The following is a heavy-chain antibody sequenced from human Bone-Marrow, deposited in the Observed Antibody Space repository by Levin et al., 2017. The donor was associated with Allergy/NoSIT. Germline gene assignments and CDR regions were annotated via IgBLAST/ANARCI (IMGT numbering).Heavy chain of an antibody. CDR2: IKEDKSEI. Sequence: GESLKISCAASGFTFSSYWMTWVRQAPGKGLEWVASIKEDKSEIYYVDSVKGRFIISRDNAKNSLYLQMSSLRSEDTAVYYCARPTRYCTATACYGYSYYYMDVWGKGTTVTVSS. V-gene: IGHV3-7*03. CDR1: GFTFSSYW. J-gene: IGHJ6*03. CDR3: ARPTRYCTATACYGYSYYYMDV. D-gene: IGHD2-8*02.